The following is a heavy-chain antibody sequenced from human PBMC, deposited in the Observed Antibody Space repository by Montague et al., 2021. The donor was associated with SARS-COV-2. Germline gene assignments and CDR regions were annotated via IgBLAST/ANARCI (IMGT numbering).Heavy chain of an antibody. Sequence: SETLSLTCTVSGASISSSSYYWGWIRQPPGKGLEWIGSIYYSGSTYYNPSLKSRVTISVDTSKNQFSLKLSSVTAADTAVHYCARVGRQQLVRLSGMDVWGQGTTVTVSS. CDR2: IYYSGST. V-gene: IGHV4-39*07. CDR3: ARVGRQQLVRLSGMDV. D-gene: IGHD6-13*01. CDR1: GASISSSSYY. J-gene: IGHJ6*02.